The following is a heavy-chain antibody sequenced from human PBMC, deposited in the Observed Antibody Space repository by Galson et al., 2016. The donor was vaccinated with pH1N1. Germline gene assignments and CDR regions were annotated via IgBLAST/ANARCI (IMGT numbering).Heavy chain of an antibody. D-gene: IGHD4-17*01. V-gene: IGHV2-5*01. CDR1: GFSLSTSGVG. J-gene: IGHJ3*02. CDR3: AHTLYGDYVSNVFES. Sequence: PALVKPTQTLTLTCTFSGFSLSTSGVGVGWIRQPPGKALEWLALIYWNDDKRYSTSLKSRLTITKDTSKNQVVLRMTNMDPVDTATYYCAHTLYGDYVSNVFESWGQGTMVTVSS. CDR2: IYWNDDK.